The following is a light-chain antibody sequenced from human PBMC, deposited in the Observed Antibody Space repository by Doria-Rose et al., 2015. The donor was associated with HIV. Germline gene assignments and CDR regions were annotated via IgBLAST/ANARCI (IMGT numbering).Light chain of an antibody. J-gene: IGKJ3*01. CDR2: WAS. Sequence: TQSPESLGMSLGERATLNCKSNQSLLYTSKNYLAWYQQKPGQPPKLLIYWASTRQSGVPARFSGCGSGTDFTLTTSSLEAEDVAVYYCQQYYDTPSFGPGTTVDIK. V-gene: IGKV4-1*01. CDR1: QSLLYTSKNY. CDR3: QQYYDTPS.